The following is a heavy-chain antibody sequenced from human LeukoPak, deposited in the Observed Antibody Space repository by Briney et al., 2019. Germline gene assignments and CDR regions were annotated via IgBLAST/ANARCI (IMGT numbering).Heavy chain of an antibody. V-gene: IGHV3-74*01. Sequence: GSLRLSCAASGFTFSSYWMHWVRQAPGKGLVWVSRINSDGSSTSYADSVKGRFTISRDNAKNTLYLQMNSLRAEDTAVYYCARETLSPTSYDLNWFDPWGQGTLVTVSS. CDR3: ARETLSPTSYDLNWFDP. CDR2: INSDGSST. J-gene: IGHJ5*02. D-gene: IGHD2-2*01. CDR1: GFTFSSYW.